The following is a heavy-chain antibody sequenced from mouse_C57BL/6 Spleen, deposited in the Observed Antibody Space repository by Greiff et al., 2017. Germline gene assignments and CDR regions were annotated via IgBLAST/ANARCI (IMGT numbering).Heavy chain of an antibody. CDR1: GFTFSSYG. CDR3: ARRGSWFAY. Sequence: EVQLVESGGDLVKPGGSLKLSCAASGFTFSSYGMSWVRQTPDKRLEWVATISSGGSYTYYPDSVKGRFPISRDNAKNTLYLQMSSLKSEDTAMYYCARRGSWFAYWGQGTLVTVSA. D-gene: IGHD3-1*01. J-gene: IGHJ3*01. CDR2: ISSGGSYT. V-gene: IGHV5-6*01.